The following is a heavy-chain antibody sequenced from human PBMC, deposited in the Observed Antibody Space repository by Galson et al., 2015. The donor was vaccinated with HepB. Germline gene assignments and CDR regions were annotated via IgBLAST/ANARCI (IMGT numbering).Heavy chain of an antibody. J-gene: IGHJ4*02. CDR1: GFTFSGSA. V-gene: IGHV3-73*01. CDR2: IRRKANSYAT. D-gene: IGHD6-19*01. CDR3: TRWGPAARNSSGSSVYYFDY. Sequence: SLRLSCAASGFTFSGSAMHWVRQASGKGLEWVGRIRRKANSYATAYAASVKGRFTISRDDSKNTAYLQMNSLKTEDTAVYYCTRWGPAARNSSGSSVYYFDYWGQGTPVTVSS.